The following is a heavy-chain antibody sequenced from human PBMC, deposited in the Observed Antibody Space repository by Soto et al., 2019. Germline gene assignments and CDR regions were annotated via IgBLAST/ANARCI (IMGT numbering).Heavy chain of an antibody. D-gene: IGHD3-10*01. Sequence: GGSLRLSCAASGFTFSGSATHWVRQASGKGLEWVGRLRSKANSYATAYAASVKGRFTISRDDSKNTAYLQMNSLKTEDTAVYYCTANPLYYYGSGISYYYGMDVWGQGTTVTVSS. CDR2: LRSKANSYAT. V-gene: IGHV3-73*01. J-gene: IGHJ6*02. CDR3: TANPLYYYGSGISYYYGMDV. CDR1: GFTFSGSA.